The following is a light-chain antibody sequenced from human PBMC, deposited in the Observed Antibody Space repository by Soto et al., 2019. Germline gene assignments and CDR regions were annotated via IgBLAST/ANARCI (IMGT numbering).Light chain of an antibody. CDR3: SLYTSSSTYV. Sequence: QSVLTQPPSVSGSPGQSVTISCTGTSSDVGSYNRVSWCQQPPGTGPKLMIYEVSHRPSGVPDRFSGSKSGNTASLTISGLQAEDEADYYCSLYTSSSTYVFGTGTKVTVL. J-gene: IGLJ1*01. CDR1: SSDVGSYNR. CDR2: EVS. V-gene: IGLV2-18*01.